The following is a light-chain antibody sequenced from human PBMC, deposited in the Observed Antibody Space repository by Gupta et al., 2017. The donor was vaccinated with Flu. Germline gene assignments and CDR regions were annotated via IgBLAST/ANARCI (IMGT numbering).Light chain of an antibody. Sequence: EIVMTQSPATLSVSPGERATLSCRASQSVSSNLAWYQQKPGQAPRLLIYGASTRATGIPARFSGSGSGKEVTLTISSRQSEDFAVYYCQQYKNWPPWTFGQGTKVEIK. CDR2: GAS. CDR3: QQYKNWPPWT. J-gene: IGKJ1*01. CDR1: QSVSSN. V-gene: IGKV3-15*01.